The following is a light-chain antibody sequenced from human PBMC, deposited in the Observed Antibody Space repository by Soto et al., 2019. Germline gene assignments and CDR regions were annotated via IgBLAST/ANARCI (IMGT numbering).Light chain of an antibody. CDR1: QSISSY. V-gene: IGKV1-39*01. CDR3: QQSYSTPRT. CDR2: AAS. Sequence: DIQMIQSPSSLSASVGDRVTITCRASQSISSYLNWYQQKPGKAPKLLIYAASSLQSGVPSRFSGSGSGTDFTLTINSLQPEDFATYYCQQSYSTPRTFGQGTKVDIK. J-gene: IGKJ1*01.